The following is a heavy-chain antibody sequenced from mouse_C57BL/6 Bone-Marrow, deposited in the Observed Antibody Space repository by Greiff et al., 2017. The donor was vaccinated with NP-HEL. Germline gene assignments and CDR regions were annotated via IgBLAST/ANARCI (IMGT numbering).Heavy chain of an antibody. CDR1: GYSFTSYY. CDR3: ARETPFAY. J-gene: IGHJ3*01. Sequence: VQLQESGPELVKPGASVKISCKASGYSFTSYYIHWVKQRPGQGLEWIGWIYPGSGNTKYNEKFKGKATLTADTSSSTAYMQLSSLTSEDSAVYYCARETPFAYWGQGTLVTVSA. CDR2: IYPGSGNT. V-gene: IGHV1-66*01.